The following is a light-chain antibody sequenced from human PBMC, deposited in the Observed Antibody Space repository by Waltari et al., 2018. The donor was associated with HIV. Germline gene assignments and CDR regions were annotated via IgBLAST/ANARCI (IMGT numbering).Light chain of an antibody. CDR1: QSINTY. Sequence: DIQMTQSPSSLSASVGDRVTITCRASQSINTYINWYQQKPGKAPKILIYGASNLQSGVPSRFSGSGSGTDFTLSISSLQPEDFATYYCEQSYNTPLTFGRGTKVEIK. J-gene: IGKJ4*01. CDR3: EQSYNTPLT. CDR2: GAS. V-gene: IGKV1-39*01.